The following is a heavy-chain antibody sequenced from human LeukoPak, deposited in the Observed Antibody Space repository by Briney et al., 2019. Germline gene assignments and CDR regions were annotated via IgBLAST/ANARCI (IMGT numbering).Heavy chain of an antibody. CDR2: INPSGGST. CDR3: AIPSGLYSYGTGEY. J-gene: IGHJ4*02. D-gene: IGHD5-18*01. CDR1: GYTFTIYY. V-gene: IGHV1-46*01. Sequence: ASVKVSCKASGYTFTIYYMHWVRQAPGQGLEWMGIINPSGGSTSYAQKFQGRVTMTRGMSTSTVYMELSSLRSEDTAVYYCAIPSGLYSYGTGEYWGQGTLVTVSS.